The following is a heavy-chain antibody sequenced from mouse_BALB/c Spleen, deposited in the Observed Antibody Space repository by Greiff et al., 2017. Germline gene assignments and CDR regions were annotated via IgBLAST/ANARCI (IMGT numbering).Heavy chain of an antibody. Sequence: DVKLQESGPGLVKPSQSLSLTCTVTGYSITSDYAWNWIRQFPGNKLEWMGYISYSGSTSYNPSLKSRISITRDTSKNQFFLQLNSVTTEDTATYYCARGELLHFDYWGQGTTLTVSS. V-gene: IGHV3-2*02. D-gene: IGHD2-1*01. CDR2: ISYSGST. J-gene: IGHJ2*01. CDR3: ARGELLHFDY. CDR1: GYSITSDYA.